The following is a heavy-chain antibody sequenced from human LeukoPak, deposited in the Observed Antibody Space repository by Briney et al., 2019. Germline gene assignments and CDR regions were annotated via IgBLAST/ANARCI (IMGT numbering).Heavy chain of an antibody. D-gene: IGHD6-19*01. CDR1: GFIFSSYS. Sequence: GGSLRLSCAASGFIFSSYSMHWVRQAPGKGLESVSAISSNGGSTYYANSVRGRFTISRDNSKNTLYLQMGSPRAEDLAVYYCAREGVPGTTDYWGQGTLVTVSS. V-gene: IGHV3-64*01. CDR2: ISSNGGST. J-gene: IGHJ4*02. CDR3: AREGVPGTTDY.